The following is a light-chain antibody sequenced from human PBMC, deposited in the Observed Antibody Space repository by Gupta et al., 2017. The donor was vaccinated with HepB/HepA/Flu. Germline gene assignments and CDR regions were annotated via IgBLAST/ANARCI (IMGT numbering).Light chain of an antibody. CDR3: QHNDNTPFT. Sequence: IVLTQSSGTLSLSPGERATLSCMASQSVTSNYLAWYQQKPGQAPMLLIYGTSSRATGIPDRFSGSGSGTDFTLTISRLEPEAFAVYSCQHNDNTPFTFGHGTKVDIK. CDR1: QSVTSNY. CDR2: GTS. V-gene: IGKV3-20*01. J-gene: IGKJ3*01.